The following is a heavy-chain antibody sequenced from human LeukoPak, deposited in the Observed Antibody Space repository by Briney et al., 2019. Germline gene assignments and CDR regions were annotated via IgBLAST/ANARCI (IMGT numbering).Heavy chain of an antibody. CDR1: GGTFSNYA. CDR2: IIPIVEIA. V-gene: IGHV1-69*04. Sequence: SVKVSCKASGGTFSNYAFSWVRQAPGQGLEWMGRIIPIVEIADYAQKFQGRVTITADKSTSTTYMELSSLRSEDTAVYYCAIMAAAENAFDIWGQGTMVTVSS. J-gene: IGHJ3*02. D-gene: IGHD6-13*01. CDR3: AIMAAAENAFDI.